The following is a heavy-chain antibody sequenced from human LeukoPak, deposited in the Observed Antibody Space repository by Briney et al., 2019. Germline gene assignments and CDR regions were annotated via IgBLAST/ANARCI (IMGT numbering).Heavy chain of an antibody. V-gene: IGHV4-59*02. Sequence: SSETLSLTCTVSGASVRSDHWNWIRQPPGKGLEWIAYMHGSGSPNYNPSLASRLTLSVDATENLLSLKLTSVTAADTAVYFCARDLSVNAFDIWGQGTLVTVSS. J-gene: IGHJ3*02. CDR3: ARDLSVNAFDI. CDR2: MHGSGSP. CDR1: GASVRSDH. D-gene: IGHD2/OR15-2a*01.